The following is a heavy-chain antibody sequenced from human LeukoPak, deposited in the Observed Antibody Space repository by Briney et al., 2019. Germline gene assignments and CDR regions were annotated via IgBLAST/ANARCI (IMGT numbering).Heavy chain of an antibody. CDR3: ARAGPYYSSGWSDPGY. Sequence: GASVTLSCAASGYTFTSYGISWVRQATGQGLEWILWMNPNSGNTGYAQTVQGRVTITRNTSISTAYMELSSLRSEDTAVYYCARAGPYYSSGWSDPGYWGQGTLVTVSS. CDR1: GYTFTSYG. D-gene: IGHD6-19*01. V-gene: IGHV1-8*03. J-gene: IGHJ4*02. CDR2: MNPNSGNT.